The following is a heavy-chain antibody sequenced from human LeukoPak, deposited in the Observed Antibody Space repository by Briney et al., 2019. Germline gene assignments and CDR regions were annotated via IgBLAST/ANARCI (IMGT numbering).Heavy chain of an antibody. CDR1: GGSISSYY. Sequence: SETLSLTCTVSGGSISSYYWSWIRQPPGKGLEWIGYIYYSGSTNYNPSLKSRVTISVDTSKNQFSLKLSSVTAADTAVYYCARETPAPERRHFWSGSAHSGYHYFDYWGQGTLVTVSS. J-gene: IGHJ4*02. CDR2: IYYSGST. CDR3: ARETPAPERRHFWSGSAHSGYHYFDY. V-gene: IGHV4-59*01. D-gene: IGHD3-3*02.